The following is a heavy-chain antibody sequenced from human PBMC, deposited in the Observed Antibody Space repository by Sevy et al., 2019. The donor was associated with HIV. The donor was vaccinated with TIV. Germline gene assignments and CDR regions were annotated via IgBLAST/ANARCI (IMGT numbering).Heavy chain of an antibody. J-gene: IGHJ4*02. CDR1: GGSISSSAYY. D-gene: IGHD3-10*01. V-gene: IGHV4-39*01. Sequence: SETLSLTCIVSGGSISSSAYYWGWLRQPPGKGLEWIANIFYSGSAYYNPSLSGRVTISVDTSKNQFSLRLNSVTAADTAVYYCARQGGVVDRAFDFWGQGSLVTVSS. CDR3: ARQGGVVDRAFDF. CDR2: IFYSGSA.